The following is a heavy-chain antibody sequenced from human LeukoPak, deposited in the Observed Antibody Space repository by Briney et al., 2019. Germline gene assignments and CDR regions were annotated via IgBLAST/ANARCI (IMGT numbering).Heavy chain of an antibody. D-gene: IGHD6-19*01. Sequence: LAGGSLRLSCAASGFTFSSYAMSWVRQAPGKGLEWVSAISGSGDSTYYADSVKGRFTISRDNSKNTLYLQMNSLRAEDTAVYYCAKDAITSDWYDLDYWGQGTLVSVSS. J-gene: IGHJ4*02. CDR3: AKDAITSDWYDLDY. CDR2: ISGSGDST. V-gene: IGHV3-23*01. CDR1: GFTFSSYA.